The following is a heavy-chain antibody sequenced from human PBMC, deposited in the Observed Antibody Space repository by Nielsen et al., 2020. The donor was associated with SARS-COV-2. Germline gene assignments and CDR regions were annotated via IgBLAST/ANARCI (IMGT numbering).Heavy chain of an antibody. CDR1: GFTFSSYS. V-gene: IGHV3-21*01. Sequence: ETLSLTCAASGFTFSSYSMNWVRQAPGKGLEWVSSISSSSSYIYYADSVKGRFTISRDNAKNSLYLQMNSLRAEDTAVYYCARAQAPQYSSGWYWRDWFDPWGQGTLVTVSS. CDR3: ARAQAPQYSSGWYWRDWFDP. J-gene: IGHJ5*02. D-gene: IGHD6-19*01. CDR2: ISSSSSYI.